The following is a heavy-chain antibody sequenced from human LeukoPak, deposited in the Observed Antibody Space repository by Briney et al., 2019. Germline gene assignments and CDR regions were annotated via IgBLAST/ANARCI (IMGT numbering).Heavy chain of an antibody. D-gene: IGHD4-17*01. CDR2: IYYNGNT. V-gene: IGHV4-31*03. Sequence: SETLSLTCTVSGGSISSSGYYWSWIRQRPGKGLEWVGYIYYNGNTYYNPSLKSRIAISVDTSENQFSLRLPSVTAADTAVYYCARDGGTVTHFVYWGQGTLVTVSS. CDR3: ARDGGTVTHFVY. CDR1: GGSISSSGYY. J-gene: IGHJ4*02.